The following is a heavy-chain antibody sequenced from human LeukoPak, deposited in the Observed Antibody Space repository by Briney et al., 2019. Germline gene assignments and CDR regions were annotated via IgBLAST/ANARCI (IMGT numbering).Heavy chain of an antibody. CDR1: GGSISSSSYY. J-gene: IGHJ5*02. CDR3: ARGSNSNLWYGWFDP. V-gene: IGHV4-39*07. CDR2: IYYSGRA. Sequence: PSENLSLTCSVSGGSISSSSYYWGWIRQPPGKGLEWIGNIYYSGRAYQKTSLKSRVTISIDTSKNQFSLRLTSVTAADTAFYYCARGSNSNLWYGWFDPWGQGTLVTVSS. D-gene: IGHD1-7*01.